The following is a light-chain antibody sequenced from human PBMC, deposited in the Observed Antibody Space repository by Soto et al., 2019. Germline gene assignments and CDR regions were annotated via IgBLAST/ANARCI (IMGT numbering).Light chain of an antibody. CDR1: SSDVGGYNY. Sequence: ITSTGTSSDVGGYNYVSWYQHHPGKAPKLMIFDVSNRPSGVSNRFSGSKSGNTASLTISGLQPEDEADYYCSSYTTSNTRQIVFGTGTKVTVL. CDR3: SSYTTSNTRQIV. V-gene: IGLV2-14*03. J-gene: IGLJ1*01. CDR2: DVS.